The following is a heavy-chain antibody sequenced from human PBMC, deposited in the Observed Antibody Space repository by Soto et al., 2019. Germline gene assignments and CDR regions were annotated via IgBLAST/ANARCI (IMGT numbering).Heavy chain of an antibody. V-gene: IGHV4-59*01. Sequence: QVQLQESGPGLVKPSETLSLTCTVSGGSISSYYWSWIRQPPGKGLEWIGYTFYSGSTKYNPSLKSRATISVDTSKTHFSLNLSSVTAADTAVYFCGRDKGRYDSGMDVWGQGTTVTVSS. CDR1: GGSISSYY. D-gene: IGHD3-9*01. J-gene: IGHJ6*02. CDR2: TFYSGST. CDR3: GRDKGRYDSGMDV.